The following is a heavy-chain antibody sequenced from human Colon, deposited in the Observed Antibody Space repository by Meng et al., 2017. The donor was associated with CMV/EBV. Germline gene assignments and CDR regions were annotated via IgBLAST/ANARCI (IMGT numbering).Heavy chain of an antibody. V-gene: IGHV2-5*02. Sequence: FPLTESGPTLVKPTHALTLPCTFSGFSLRTPEVGVHWIRQPPGKALEWLALIYWDDDSQFRPSLKNRITITKDTSKNQVVLTMTNMDPVDTATYYCAHGRGWLTDYWGQGTLVTVSS. CDR1: GFSLRTPEVG. CDR3: AHGRGWLTDY. J-gene: IGHJ4*02. D-gene: IGHD6-19*01. CDR2: IYWDDDS.